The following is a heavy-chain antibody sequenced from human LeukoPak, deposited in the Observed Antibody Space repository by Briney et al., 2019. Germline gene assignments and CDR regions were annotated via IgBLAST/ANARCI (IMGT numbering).Heavy chain of an antibody. Sequence: ASVKVSCKASGYTFTSYDINWVRQATGQGLEWMGWMNPNSGNTGYAQKFQGRVTMTRNTSISTAYMELGSLRSEDTAVYYCARDAGIAVAGTPTGGDYWGQGTLVTVSS. J-gene: IGHJ4*02. CDR2: MNPNSGNT. V-gene: IGHV1-8*01. CDR3: ARDAGIAVAGTPTGGDY. D-gene: IGHD6-19*01. CDR1: GYTFTSYD.